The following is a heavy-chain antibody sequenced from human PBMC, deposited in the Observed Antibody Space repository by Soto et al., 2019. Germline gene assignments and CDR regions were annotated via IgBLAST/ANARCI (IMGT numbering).Heavy chain of an antibody. V-gene: IGHV4-59*08. J-gene: IGHJ5*02. CDR3: ARRVHANYDILTGFNWFDP. CDR2: TFHSGST. D-gene: IGHD3-9*01. CDR1: GGSFTSYY. Sequence: SETLSLTCTVSGGSFTSYYWSWIRQPPGKGLEWIGYTFHSGSTNYNPSLKSRVTISVDTSKNQFSLKLSSVTAADTAVYYCARRVHANYDILTGFNWFDPWGQGTLVTVSS.